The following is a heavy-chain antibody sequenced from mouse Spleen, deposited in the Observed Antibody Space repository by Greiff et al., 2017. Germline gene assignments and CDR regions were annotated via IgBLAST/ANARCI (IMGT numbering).Heavy chain of an antibody. D-gene: IGHD1-1*01. CDR3: AMGLTSYAMDY. Sequence: EVQLVESGGGLVKPGGSLKLSCAASGFTFSSYAMSWVRQTPEKRLEWVASISSGGSTYYPDSVKGRFTISRDNARNILYLQMSSLRSEDTAMYYCAMGLTSYAMDYWGQGTSVTVSS. CDR2: ISSGGST. V-gene: IGHV5-6-5*01. CDR1: GFTFSSYA. J-gene: IGHJ4*01.